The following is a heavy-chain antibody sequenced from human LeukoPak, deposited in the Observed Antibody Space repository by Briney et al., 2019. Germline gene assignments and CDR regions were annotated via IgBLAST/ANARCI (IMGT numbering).Heavy chain of an antibody. CDR1: GFTFSSYG. CDR2: IRYDGSNK. V-gene: IGHV3-30*02. J-gene: IGHJ4*02. D-gene: IGHD6-19*01. Sequence: GGSLRLSCAASGFTFSSYGMHWVRQAPGKGLEWVAFIRYDGSNKYYADSVKGRFTISRDNAKNSLYLQMNSLRAEDTAVYYCAKARDLMYSSGWYYFDYWGQGTLVTVSS. CDR3: AKARDLMYSSGWYYFDY.